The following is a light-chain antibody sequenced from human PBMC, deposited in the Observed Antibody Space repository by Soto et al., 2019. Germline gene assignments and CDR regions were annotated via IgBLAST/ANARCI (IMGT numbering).Light chain of an antibody. V-gene: IGKV3-15*01. CDR2: GAS. Sequence: EIVMTQSPATLSVSLGERVTLSCRASQSVSGSLAWYQQKPDQAPRLLIYGASTRATGIPARFSGSGSGTEFTLTINSLQSEDFAVYYCQQYNDWPPWTFGQGTKVESK. CDR3: QQYNDWPPWT. CDR1: QSVSGS. J-gene: IGKJ1*01.